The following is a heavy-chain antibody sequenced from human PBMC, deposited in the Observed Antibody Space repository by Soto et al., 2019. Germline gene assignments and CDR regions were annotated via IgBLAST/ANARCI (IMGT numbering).Heavy chain of an antibody. Sequence: PSETLSLTCTVSGGSISSSSYYWGGIRQPPGKGLEWIGSIYYSGSTYYNPSLKSRVTISVDTSKNQFSLKLSSVTAADTAVYYCARGTDSSAYYGMDVWGQGTTVTVSS. CDR3: ARGTDSSAYYGMDV. CDR2: IYYSGST. D-gene: IGHD2-21*02. J-gene: IGHJ6*02. CDR1: GGSISSSSYY. V-gene: IGHV4-39*01.